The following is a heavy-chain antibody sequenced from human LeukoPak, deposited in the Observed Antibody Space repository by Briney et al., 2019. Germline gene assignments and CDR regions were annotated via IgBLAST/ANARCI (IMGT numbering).Heavy chain of an antibody. CDR3: ARDRGTEADRNFDY. CDR2: IYTSGST. D-gene: IGHD2-15*01. CDR1: GGSISSYY. Sequence: PSETLSLTCTVSGGSISSYYWSWIRQPPGKGLEWIGYIYTSGSTNYNPSLKSRVTISVDTSKNQFSLKLSSVTAADTAVYYCARDRGTEADRNFDYWGQGTLVTVSS. J-gene: IGHJ4*02. V-gene: IGHV4-4*09.